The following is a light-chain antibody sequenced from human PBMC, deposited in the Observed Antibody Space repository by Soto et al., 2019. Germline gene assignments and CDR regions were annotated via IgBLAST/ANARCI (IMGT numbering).Light chain of an antibody. J-gene: IGKJ2*01. CDR3: QKYNRSPFT. CDR1: QSISSN. CDR2: GAS. Sequence: EILMTQSPSSLSASPGERATLSCRASQSISSNLVWYQQKPGQAPKLLIYGASTWDTGIPARFSGSGSGTEFTLTISSLQSEDFAAYYCQKYNRSPFTFGQGTKLEIK. V-gene: IGKV3-15*01.